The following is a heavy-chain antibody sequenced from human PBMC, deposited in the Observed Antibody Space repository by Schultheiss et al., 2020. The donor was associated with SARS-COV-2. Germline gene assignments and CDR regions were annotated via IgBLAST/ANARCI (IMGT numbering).Heavy chain of an antibody. V-gene: IGHV4-4*07. CDR1: GGSISSYY. Sequence: SETLSLTCTVSGGSISSYYWSWIRQPAGKGLEWIGRIYTSGSTNYNPSLKSRITLSVDTSQKQFSLKLSSVTAADTAVYYCAREGAGIVVVPAAPNWGQGTLVTVSS. CDR2: IYTSGST. CDR3: AREGAGIVVVPAAPN. J-gene: IGHJ4*02. D-gene: IGHD2-2*01.